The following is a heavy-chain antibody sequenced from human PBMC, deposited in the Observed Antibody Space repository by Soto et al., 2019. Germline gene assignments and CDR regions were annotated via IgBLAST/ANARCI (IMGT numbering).Heavy chain of an antibody. D-gene: IGHD5-12*01. V-gene: IGHV3-30-3*01. CDR2: ISYDGSNK. Sequence: QVQLVESGGGVVQPGRSLRLSCAASGFTFSSYAMHWVRQAPGKGREWVAVISYDGSNKYYADSVKGRFTISRDNSKNTLYLQMNRLRAEDTAVYYCARVATRRVTHGAFDRWGQGTMGT. J-gene: IGHJ3*01. CDR3: ARVATRRVTHGAFDR. CDR1: GFTFSSYA.